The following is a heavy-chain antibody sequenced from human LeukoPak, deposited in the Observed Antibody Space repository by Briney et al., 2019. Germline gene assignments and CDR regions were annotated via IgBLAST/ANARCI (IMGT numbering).Heavy chain of an antibody. CDR3: ARDLKAMTTAFDY. CDR1: GFTFSSYA. V-gene: IGHV3-30-3*01. Sequence: GGSLRLSCAASGFTFSSYAMHWVRQAPGKGLEWVAVISYDGSNKYYADPVKGRFTISRDNSKNTLYLQMNSLRAEDAAVYYCARDLKAMTTAFDYWGQGTLVTVSS. J-gene: IGHJ4*02. CDR2: ISYDGSNK. D-gene: IGHD4-11*01.